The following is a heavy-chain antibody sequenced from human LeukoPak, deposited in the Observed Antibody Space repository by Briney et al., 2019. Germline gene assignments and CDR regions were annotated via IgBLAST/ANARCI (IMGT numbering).Heavy chain of an antibody. CDR3: VRDRGELSYSHDY. Sequence: SGTLSLTCAVSGASISSNWWNWVRQPPGKGLEWIGEIHHSGSANYNPSLKSRVTILLDTSENQFSLRLSSVIAADTAVYYCVRDRGELSYSHDYWGQGTLVTVSS. J-gene: IGHJ4*02. CDR2: IHHSGSA. CDR1: GASISSNW. V-gene: IGHV4-4*02. D-gene: IGHD3-10*01.